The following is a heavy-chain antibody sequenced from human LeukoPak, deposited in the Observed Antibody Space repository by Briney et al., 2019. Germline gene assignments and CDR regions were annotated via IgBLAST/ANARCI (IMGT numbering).Heavy chain of an antibody. CDR1: GGSFGGYY. D-gene: IGHD1-7*01. Sequence: SETLSLTCAVYGGSFGGYYWSWIRQPPGKGLEWIGEINHSGSTNYNPSLKSRVTISVDTSKNQFSLKLSSVTAADTAVYYCARGPELRPYYFDYWGQGTLVTVSS. CDR3: ARGPELRPYYFDY. CDR2: INHSGST. V-gene: IGHV4-34*01. J-gene: IGHJ4*02.